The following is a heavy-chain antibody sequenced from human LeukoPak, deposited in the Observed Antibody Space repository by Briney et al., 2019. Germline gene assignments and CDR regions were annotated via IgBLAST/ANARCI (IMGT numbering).Heavy chain of an antibody. J-gene: IGHJ6*02. V-gene: IGHV3-23*01. Sequence: GGSLRLSCAASGFTFNNYAMTWVRQAPGKGLEWVSAVSGRADATYYADSVKGRFTISRDDSKNTLYLQMNSLRAEDTAVYHCAKAPPAATNYYYGMDVWGQGTTVTVSS. CDR3: AKAPPAATNYYYGMDV. D-gene: IGHD2-15*01. CDR2: VSGRADAT. CDR1: GFTFNNYA.